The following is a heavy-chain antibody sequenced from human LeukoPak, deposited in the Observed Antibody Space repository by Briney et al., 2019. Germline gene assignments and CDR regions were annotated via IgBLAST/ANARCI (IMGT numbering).Heavy chain of an antibody. CDR2: ISGSGGST. CDR1: GLTFHDYA. J-gene: IGHJ4*02. CDR3: AKDKGLRGYSYGSDY. V-gene: IGHV3-23*01. D-gene: IGHD5-18*01. Sequence: RTGRSLRLSCAISGLTFHDYAMTWVRQAPGKGLEWVSAISGSGGSTYYADSVKGRFTISRDNSKNTLYLQMNSLRAEDTAVYYCAKDKGLRGYSYGSDYWGQGTLVTVSS.